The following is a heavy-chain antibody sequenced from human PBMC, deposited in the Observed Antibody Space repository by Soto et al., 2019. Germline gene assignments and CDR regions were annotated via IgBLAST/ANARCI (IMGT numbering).Heavy chain of an antibody. CDR3: ARADSSGWYPRYYYYYYGMDV. D-gene: IGHD6-19*01. V-gene: IGHV4-59*01. CDR2: IYYSGST. Sequence: SETLSLTCTVSGGSISSYYWSWIRQPPGKGLEWIGYIYYSGSTNYNPSLKSRVTISVDTPKNQFSLKLSSVTAADTAVYYCARADSSGWYPRYYYYYYGMDVWGQGTTVTVSS. J-gene: IGHJ6*02. CDR1: GGSISSYY.